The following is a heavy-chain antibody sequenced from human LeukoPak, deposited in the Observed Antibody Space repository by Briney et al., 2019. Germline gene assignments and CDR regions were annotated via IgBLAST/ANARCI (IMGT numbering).Heavy chain of an antibody. D-gene: IGHD1-7*01. CDR3: ARDHSITGTIDY. J-gene: IGHJ4*02. CDR1: GFTFSNYG. CDR2: IWYDGSNG. Sequence: GRSLRLSCAASGFTFSNYGMHWVRQAPGKGLEWVAVIWYDGSNGYYADSVKGRFTISRDNSKNTLYLQMNSLRAEDTAVYYCARDHSITGTIDYWGQGTLVTVSS. V-gene: IGHV3-33*01.